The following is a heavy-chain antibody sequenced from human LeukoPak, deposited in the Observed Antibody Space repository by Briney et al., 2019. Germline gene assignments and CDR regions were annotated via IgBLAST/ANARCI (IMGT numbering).Heavy chain of an antibody. D-gene: IGHD3-10*01. J-gene: IGHJ4*02. CDR1: GGTFSSYA. Sequence: ASMKVSCKASGGTFSSYAISWVRQAPGQGLEWMGGIIPIFGTANYAQKFQGRVTITADESTSTAYMELSSLRSEDTAVYYCARGETSMVRGVITPYYFDYWGQGTLVTVSS. CDR2: IIPIFGTA. CDR3: ARGETSMVRGVITPYYFDY. V-gene: IGHV1-69*13.